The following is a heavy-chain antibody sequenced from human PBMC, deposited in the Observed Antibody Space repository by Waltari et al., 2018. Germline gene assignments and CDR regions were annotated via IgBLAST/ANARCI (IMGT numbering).Heavy chain of an antibody. Sequence: QVELVESGGGVVQPGRSLRLSCAASGFTFSSYSMHWVRQAPGKGLEWVAFISNDGSHRYYADSVKGRFTISIDNSKNTLYLQMNSLRAEDTAVYYCAKGMGDFWSAYYYLDYWGQGTLVTVSS. J-gene: IGHJ4*02. CDR3: AKGMGDFWSAYYYLDY. CDR2: ISNDGSHR. V-gene: IGHV3-30*18. CDR1: GFTFSSYS. D-gene: IGHD3-3*01.